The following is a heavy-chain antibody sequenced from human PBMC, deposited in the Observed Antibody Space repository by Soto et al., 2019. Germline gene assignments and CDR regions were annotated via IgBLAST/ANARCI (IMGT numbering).Heavy chain of an antibody. Sequence: SVKVSCKASGGTFSSYTISWVRQAPGQGLEWMGRIIPILGIAIYAQKFQGRVTITADKSTSTAYMELSSLRSEDTAVYYCARDHYDILTGHLLDYWGQGTLVTVSS. CDR3: ARDHYDILTGHLLDY. V-gene: IGHV1-69*04. CDR2: IIPILGIA. D-gene: IGHD3-9*01. CDR1: GGTFSSYT. J-gene: IGHJ4*02.